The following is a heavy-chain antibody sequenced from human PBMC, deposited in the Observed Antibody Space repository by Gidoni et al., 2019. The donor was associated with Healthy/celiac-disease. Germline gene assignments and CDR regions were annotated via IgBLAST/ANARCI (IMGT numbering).Heavy chain of an antibody. Sequence: QVQLVETGGGVVHPGRSLRLSCAVSGFTFSSYGMHWVRQAPGKGLEWVAVIWYDGSNKYYADSVKGRFTISRDNSKNTLYLQMNSLRAEDTAVYYCARDIPYYYDSSYDAFDIWGQGTMVTVSS. CDR3: ARDIPYYYDSSYDAFDI. CDR1: GFTFSSYG. J-gene: IGHJ3*02. D-gene: IGHD3-22*01. V-gene: IGHV3-33*01. CDR2: IWYDGSNK.